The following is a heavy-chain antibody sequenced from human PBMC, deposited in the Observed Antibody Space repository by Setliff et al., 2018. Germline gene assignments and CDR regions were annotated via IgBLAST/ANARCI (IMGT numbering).Heavy chain of an antibody. CDR2: ISGGSFDI. CDR3: VNHNPARWAVTCTPLDQ. D-gene: IGHD6-19*01. J-gene: IGHJ4*02. Sequence: GGSLSLSCAASGFRFGEYSMSWVRQAPGKGLEWVSAISGGSFDIYYAESVKGRFTISRDNWRNTLYLQMNSLRAEDTAVYYCVNHNPARWAVTCTPLDQWGQGTLVTVSS. V-gene: IGHV3-23*01. CDR1: GFRFGEYS.